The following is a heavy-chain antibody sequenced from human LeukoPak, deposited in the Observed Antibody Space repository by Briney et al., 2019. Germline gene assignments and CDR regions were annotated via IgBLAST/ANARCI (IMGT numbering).Heavy chain of an antibody. J-gene: IGHJ5*02. CDR1: GGSISSGDYY. CDR3: ARDIVVVPAAIAWFDP. V-gene: IGHV4-30-4*08. D-gene: IGHD2-2*01. Sequence: SQTLSLTCTVSGGSISSGDYYWRWLRQPPGKGLEWIGYIYYSGSTYYNPSLKSRVTISADTSKNQFSLKLSSVTAADTAVYYCARDIVVVPAAIAWFDPWGQGTLVTVSS. CDR2: IYYSGST.